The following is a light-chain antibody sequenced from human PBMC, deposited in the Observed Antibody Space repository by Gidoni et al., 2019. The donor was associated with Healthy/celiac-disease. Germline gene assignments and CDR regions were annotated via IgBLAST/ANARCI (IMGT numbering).Light chain of an antibody. CDR2: QDS. J-gene: IGLJ2*01. Sequence: SYELTQPPSVSVSPGQTASITCSGDKVGDKYACWYQQKPGQPPVLVIYQDSKRPSGIPERFSGSNSGNTATLSLSGTQAMDEADYCCQAWDSSTVVFGGGTKLTVL. CDR1: KVGDKY. V-gene: IGLV3-1*01. CDR3: QAWDSSTVV.